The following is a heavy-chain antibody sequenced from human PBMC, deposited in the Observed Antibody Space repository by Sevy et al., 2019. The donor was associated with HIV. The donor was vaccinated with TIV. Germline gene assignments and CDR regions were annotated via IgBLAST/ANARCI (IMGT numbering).Heavy chain of an antibody. CDR3: ARAPEVFNIKSLDY. V-gene: IGHV3-30-3*01. D-gene: IGHD1-20*01. CDR1: GFTFNDYA. J-gene: IGHJ4*02. Sequence: GGSLRLSCEASGFTFNDYAMYWVRQAPGKGLEWVAVISYDGSEKYYADSVRGRFTLSRDKSTNTVQLQMNSLRPEDTAVYYCARAPEVFNIKSLDYWGQGTLVTVSS. CDR2: ISYDGSEK.